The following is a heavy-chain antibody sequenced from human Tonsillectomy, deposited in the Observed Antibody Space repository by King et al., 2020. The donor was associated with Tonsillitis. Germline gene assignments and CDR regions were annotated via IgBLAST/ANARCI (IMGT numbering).Heavy chain of an antibody. CDR3: TRGVYYDSSGYYWGLFDY. V-gene: IGHV4-34*01. J-gene: IGHJ4*02. D-gene: IGHD3-22*01. Sequence: VQLQQWGAGLLKPSETLSLTCAVYGGSFSGYYWSWIRQPPGKGREWIGEINHSGSTNYNPSLKSRVTISVDTSKNQFSLKLSSVTAADTAVYYCTRGVYYDSSGYYWGLFDYWGQGTLVTVSS. CDR1: GGSFSGYY. CDR2: INHSGST.